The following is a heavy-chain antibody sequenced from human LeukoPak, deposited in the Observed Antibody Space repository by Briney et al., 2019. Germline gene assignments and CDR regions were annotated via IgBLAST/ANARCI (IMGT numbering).Heavy chain of an antibody. D-gene: IGHD3-22*01. Sequence: GGSLRLSCAASGFTFDDYAMHWVRQAPGKGLEWVSGISRNSGSIGYADSVKGRFTISRDNAKNSLYLQMNSLRPEDMALYYCVKSIYYDSSGPFDYWGQGTLVTVSS. CDR1: GFTFDDYA. CDR3: VKSIYYDSSGPFDY. V-gene: IGHV3-9*03. J-gene: IGHJ4*02. CDR2: ISRNSGSI.